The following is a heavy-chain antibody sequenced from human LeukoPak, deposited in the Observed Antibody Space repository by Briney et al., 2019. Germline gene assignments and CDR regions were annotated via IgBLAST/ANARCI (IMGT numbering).Heavy chain of an antibody. CDR2: IYYSGST. D-gene: IGHD4-11*01. V-gene: IGHV4-59*01. CDR3: ASKGVTTENYFDY. CDR1: GGSISSYY. Sequence: PSETLSLTCTVSGGSISSYYWSWIRQPPGKGLEWIGYIYYSGSTNYNPSLKSRVTISVDTSKNQFSLKLSSVTAVDTAVYYCASKGVTTENYFDYWGQGTLVTVSS. J-gene: IGHJ4*02.